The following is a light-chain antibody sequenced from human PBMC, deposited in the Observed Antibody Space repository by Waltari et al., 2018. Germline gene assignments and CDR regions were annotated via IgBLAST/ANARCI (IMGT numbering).Light chain of an antibody. V-gene: IGLV2-14*01. CDR2: EVS. Sequence: QSALTQPASVSGSPGQSITISCSGTDSDVGAYDFVPWYQQHPGKAPPLIIYEVSNRPPGISTRFSASKSGNTASLTISGLQAEDEADYYCSSYTTSSAPGVFGTGTRVTVL. CDR1: DSDVGAYDF. J-gene: IGLJ1*01. CDR3: SSYTTSSAPGV.